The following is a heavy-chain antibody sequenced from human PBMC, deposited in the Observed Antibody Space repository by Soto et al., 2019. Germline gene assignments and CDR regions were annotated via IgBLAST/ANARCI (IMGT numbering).Heavy chain of an antibody. J-gene: IGHJ4*02. D-gene: IGHD1-26*01. Sequence: GASVKVSCKASGYNFTQYGLHWVRLAPGQRPEWMGWVNAGNGNTKYPLKLQGRVTITRDTSASTAHMELSSLRSEDTAIYYCARERAINGWDEAYLDYWGQGTVVTVSS. V-gene: IGHV1-3*01. CDR1: GYNFTQYG. CDR2: VNAGNGNT. CDR3: ARERAINGWDEAYLDY.